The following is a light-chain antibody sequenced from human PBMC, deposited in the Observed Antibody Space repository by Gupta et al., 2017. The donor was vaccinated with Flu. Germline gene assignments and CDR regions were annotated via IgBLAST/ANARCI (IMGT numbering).Light chain of an antibody. CDR1: SSDVDGSDD. CDR2: EFS. J-gene: IGLJ2*01. Sequence: ITRSVTVSSSDVDGSDDLAWYLQHPVKSPKLMIFEFSRRTSGIASRFSGSNSGNTASLTISGLQAEDDAYYYCSSDTNTNTVVIFGVGTKLTVL. V-gene: IGLV2-14*01. CDR3: SSDTNTNTVVI.